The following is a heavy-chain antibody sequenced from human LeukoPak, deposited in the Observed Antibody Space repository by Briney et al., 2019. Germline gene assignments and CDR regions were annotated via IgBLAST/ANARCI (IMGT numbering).Heavy chain of an antibody. D-gene: IGHD3-22*01. CDR2: IWYDGSNK. V-gene: IGHV3-33*01. Sequence: GRSLRLSCAASGFTFSSYGMHWVRQAPGKGLEWVAVIWYDGSNKYYADSVKGRFTISRDNSKNTLYLQMNSLRAEDTAVYYCARFDSSDEELDVWGQGTTVTVSS. CDR3: ARFDSSDEELDV. J-gene: IGHJ6*02. CDR1: GFTFSSYG.